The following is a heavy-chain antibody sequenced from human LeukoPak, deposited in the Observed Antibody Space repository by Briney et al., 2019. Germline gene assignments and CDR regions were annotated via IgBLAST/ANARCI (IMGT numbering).Heavy chain of an antibody. CDR3: ARPGYCSSTSCYPDY. D-gene: IGHD2-2*01. CDR1: GFTFSSYS. V-gene: IGHV3-21*01. CDR2: ISSSSSYI. J-gene: IGHJ4*02. Sequence: GGSLRLSCAASGFTFSSYSMNWVRQAPGKGLEWVSSISSSSSYIYYADSVKGRFTISRDNAKNSLYLQMNSLRAEDTAVYYCARPGYCSSTSCYPDYWGQGTLVTVSS.